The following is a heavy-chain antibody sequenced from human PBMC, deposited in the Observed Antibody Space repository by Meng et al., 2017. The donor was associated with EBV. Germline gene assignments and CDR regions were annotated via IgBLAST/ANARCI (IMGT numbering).Heavy chain of an antibody. D-gene: IGHD3-10*01. J-gene: IGHJ4*02. CDR3: ARGSYGSGSYFDY. CDR1: GGSFSGYY. Sequence: QVQLQQWGAGLLKPSATLSLTCAVYGGSFSGYYWIWIRQPPGKGLEWIGEINHSGSTNYIPSRKSRVTISVDTSKNQFSLKLSSVTAADTAVYYCARGSYGSGSYFDYWGQGTLVTVSS. CDR2: INHSGST. V-gene: IGHV4-34*01.